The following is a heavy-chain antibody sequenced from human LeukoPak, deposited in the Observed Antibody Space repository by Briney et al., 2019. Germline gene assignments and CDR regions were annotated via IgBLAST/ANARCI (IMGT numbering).Heavy chain of an antibody. CDR2: IKVDGSQK. V-gene: IGHV3-7*01. CDR1: GFTFSSYW. J-gene: IGHJ4*02. D-gene: IGHD5-12*01. CDR3: VRDRPVANTNFDY. Sequence: GGSLRLSCAASGFTFSSYWMSWVRQAPGKGLEWVANIKVDGSQKYYVDSVRGRFTISRDNAKNSVYLQMNSLSAEDTAVYYCVRDRPVANTNFDYRGQGTLVTVSS.